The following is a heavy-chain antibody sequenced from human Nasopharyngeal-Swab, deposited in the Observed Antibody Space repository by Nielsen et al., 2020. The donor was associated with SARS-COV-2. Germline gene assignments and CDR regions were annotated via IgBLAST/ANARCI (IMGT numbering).Heavy chain of an antibody. CDR3: ARRGRCSGSSCDMDV. D-gene: IGHD2-2*01. CDR1: GYTFNNYY. V-gene: IGHV1-46*02. Sequence: VKVSCKASGYTFNNYYIHWVRQAPGQGLEWMGMINPGSGGTTYAQKFQGRVTMTRDTSTSTVFMDLSSLSSEDTAVYYCARRGRCSGSSCDMDVWGQGTTVTVSS. CDR2: INPGSGGT. J-gene: IGHJ6*02.